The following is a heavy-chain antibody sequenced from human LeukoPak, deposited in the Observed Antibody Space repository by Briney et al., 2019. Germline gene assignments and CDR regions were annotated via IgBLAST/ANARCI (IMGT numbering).Heavy chain of an antibody. D-gene: IGHD5-18*01. J-gene: IGHJ4*02. CDR2: IYYSGST. V-gene: IGHV4-59*01. CDR1: GVSISSYY. CDR3: ARGGGSGYSYG. Sequence: PSGTLSLTCTVSGVSISSYYWTWIRQPPGKGLEWIGYIYYSGSTNYNPSLKSRVTISVDTSKNQFSLKLSSVTAADTAVYYCARGGGSGYSYGWGQGTLVTVSS.